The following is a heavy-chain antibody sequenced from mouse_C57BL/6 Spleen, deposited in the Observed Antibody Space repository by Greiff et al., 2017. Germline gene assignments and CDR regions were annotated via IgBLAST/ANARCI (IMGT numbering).Heavy chain of an antibody. CDR3: ASAERDYYAMDY. V-gene: IGHV5-12*01. CDR1: GFTFSDYY. CDR2: ISNGGGST. Sequence: EVHLVESGGGLVQPGGSLKLSCAASGFTFSDYYMYWVRQTPEKRLEWVAYISNGGGSTYYPDTVKGRFTISRDNAKNTLYLQMSRLKSEDTAMYYCASAERDYYAMDYWGQGTSVTVSS. J-gene: IGHJ4*01.